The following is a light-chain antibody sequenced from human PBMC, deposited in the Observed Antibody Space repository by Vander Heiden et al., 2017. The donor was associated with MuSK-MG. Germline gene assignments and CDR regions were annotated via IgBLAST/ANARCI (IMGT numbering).Light chain of an antibody. V-gene: IGKV3-20*01. CDR3: QHYGDSLPWS. CDR2: GDS. J-gene: IGKJ1*01. CDR1: QSVTRDF. Sequence: EVVSTQSPCTLSLSPGERAILSCRASQSVTRDFLGWYQQKPGQAPRLLIYGDSTRATGVPDRFTGSGSGTEFTLTIGRLEPEDCAVYFCQHYGDSLPWSFGQGTRL.